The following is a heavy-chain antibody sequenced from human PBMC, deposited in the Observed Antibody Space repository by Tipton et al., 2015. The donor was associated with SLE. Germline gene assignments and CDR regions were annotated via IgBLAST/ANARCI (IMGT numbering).Heavy chain of an antibody. CDR3: AKAIGLSITTSLDA. J-gene: IGHJ5*02. CDR1: GFTFSSYS. CDR2: ISSSSSYI. Sequence: SLRLSCAASGFTFSSYSMNWVRQAPGKGLEWVSSISSSSSYIYYADSVRGRFTISRDNAKNSLYLQMNSLRAEDTAVYYCAKAIGLSITTSLDAWGQGTLVTVSS. V-gene: IGHV3-21*01. D-gene: IGHD4-11*01.